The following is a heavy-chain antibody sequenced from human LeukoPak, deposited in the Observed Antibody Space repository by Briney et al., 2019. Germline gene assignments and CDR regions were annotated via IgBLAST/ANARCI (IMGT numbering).Heavy chain of an antibody. D-gene: IGHD3-22*01. J-gene: IGHJ4*02. Sequence: PGGSLRLSCEASGFTFSSYEMIWVRQAPGKGLEWASYISTNSGRTIYYADSVKGRFTISRDNAKSTLYLQMNSLRTEDTAVYYCARESDSGGYRFDSWGQGSLVTVSS. V-gene: IGHV3-48*03. CDR1: GFTFSSYE. CDR2: ISTNSGRTI. CDR3: ARESDSGGYRFDS.